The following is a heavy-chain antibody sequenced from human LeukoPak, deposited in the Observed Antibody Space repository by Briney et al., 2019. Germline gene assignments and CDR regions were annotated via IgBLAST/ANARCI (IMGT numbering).Heavy chain of an antibody. Sequence: SETLSLTCAVYGGSFSGYYWSWIRQPPGKGLEWIGYIYYSGSTNSNPSLKSRVTISVDTSKNQFSLTLSSVTAADTAVYYCARAKVGPDDNWFDPWGQGTLVTVSS. D-gene: IGHD4-23*01. CDR3: ARAKVGPDDNWFDP. CDR1: GGSFSGYY. V-gene: IGHV4-59*01. J-gene: IGHJ5*02. CDR2: IYYSGST.